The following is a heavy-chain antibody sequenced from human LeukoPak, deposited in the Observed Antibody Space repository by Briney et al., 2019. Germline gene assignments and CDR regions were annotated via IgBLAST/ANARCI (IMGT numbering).Heavy chain of an antibody. CDR1: GFSVITNY. J-gene: IGHJ4*02. CDR3: ARLGGY. Sequence: PGGSLRLSCAASGFSVITNYMSWVRQAPGKGLEWVSVIYSDDSANYADSVRGRFTISRDNSRNTLYLQMNSLRAEDTAVYYCARLGGYWGQGTLVTVSS. CDR2: IYSDDSA. V-gene: IGHV3-66*04. D-gene: IGHD3-16*01.